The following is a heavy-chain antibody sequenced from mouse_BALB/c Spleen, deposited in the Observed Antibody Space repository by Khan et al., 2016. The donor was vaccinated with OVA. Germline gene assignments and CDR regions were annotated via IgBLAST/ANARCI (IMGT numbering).Heavy chain of an antibody. J-gene: IGHJ3*01. V-gene: IGHV5-6*01. D-gene: IGHD1-1*01. CDR2: VSTGGGYT. CDR3: TRLAYYYDSEGFAY. Sequence: EVELVESGGDLVKPGGSLKLSCAASGFTFSTYGMSWVRQTPDKRLEWVATVSTGGGYTYYPDSVKGRFTISRDNAKNTLYLQMSGLKSGDTAIFYCTRLAYYYDSEGFAYWGQGTLVTVSA. CDR1: GFTFSTYG.